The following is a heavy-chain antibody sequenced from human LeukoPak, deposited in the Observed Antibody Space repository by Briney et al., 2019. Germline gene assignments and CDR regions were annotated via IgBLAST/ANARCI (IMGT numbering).Heavy chain of an antibody. Sequence: GGSLRLSCAASGFTFSSYGMHWVRRAPGKGLEWVAFIRYDGSNKYYADSVKGRFTISRDNAKNSLYLQMSSLRVEDTAVYYCARALYDSSGYYFDYWGQETLVTVSS. CDR2: IRYDGSNK. D-gene: IGHD3-22*01. CDR1: GFTFSSYG. CDR3: ARALYDSSGYYFDY. V-gene: IGHV3-30*02. J-gene: IGHJ4*02.